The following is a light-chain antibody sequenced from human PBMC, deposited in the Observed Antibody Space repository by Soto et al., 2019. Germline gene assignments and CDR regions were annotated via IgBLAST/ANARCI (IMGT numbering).Light chain of an antibody. CDR2: EVS. V-gene: IGLV2-8*01. CDR3: SSYAGSNMGV. J-gene: IGLJ1*01. CDR1: SSDVGGYNY. Sequence: QSALTQPPSASGSPGQSVTISCTGTSSDVGGYNYVSWYQQHPGKAPKLMIYEVSKRPSGVPDRFSGSKSGNTASLTVSGLQAEDEADYYCSSYAGSNMGVFGTGTMLTVL.